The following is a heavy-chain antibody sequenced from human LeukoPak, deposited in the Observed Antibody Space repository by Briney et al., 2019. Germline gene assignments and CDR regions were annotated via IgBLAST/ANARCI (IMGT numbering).Heavy chain of an antibody. J-gene: IGHJ4*02. CDR3: AASSGSYLLPSFDY. V-gene: IGHV4-38-2*02. D-gene: IGHD1-26*01. CDR1: GYSISSGYY. CDR2: IYHSGST. Sequence: SETLSLTCTVSGYSISSGYYWGWIRQPPGKGLEWIGSIYHSGSTYYNPSLKSRVTISVDTSKNQFSLKLSSVTAADTAVYYCAASSGSYLLPSFDYWGQGTLVTVSS.